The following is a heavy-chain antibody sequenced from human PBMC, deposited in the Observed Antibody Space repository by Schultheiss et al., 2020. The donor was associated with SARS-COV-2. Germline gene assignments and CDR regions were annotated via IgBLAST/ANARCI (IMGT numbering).Heavy chain of an antibody. D-gene: IGHD5-24*01. J-gene: IGHJ4*02. CDR1: GFTFSSYA. CDR3: ARGGGDGYKLFDY. CDR2: ISSSGSTI. V-gene: IGHV3-48*01. Sequence: GESLKISCSASGFTFSSYAMHWVRQAPGKGLEWVSYISSSGSTIYYADSVKGRFTISRDNSKNTLYLQMNSLRAEDTAVYYCARGGGDGYKLFDYWGQGTLVTVSS.